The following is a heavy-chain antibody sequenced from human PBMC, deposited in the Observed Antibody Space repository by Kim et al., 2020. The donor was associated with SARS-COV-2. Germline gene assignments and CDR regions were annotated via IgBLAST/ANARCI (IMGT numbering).Heavy chain of an antibody. Sequence: GGSLRLSCAASGFTFSSYGMHWVRQAPGKGLEWVAVIWYDGSNKYYADSVKGRFTISRDNSKNTLYLQMNSLRAEDTAVYYCTRGPYGDPYWYFDLWGRGPLVTVSS. CDR3: TRGPYGDPYWYFDL. J-gene: IGHJ2*01. CDR2: IWYDGSNK. D-gene: IGHD4-17*01. CDR1: GFTFSSYG. V-gene: IGHV3-33*01.